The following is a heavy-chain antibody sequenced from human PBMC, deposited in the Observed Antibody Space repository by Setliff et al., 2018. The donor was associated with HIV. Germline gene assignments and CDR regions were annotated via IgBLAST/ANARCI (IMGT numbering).Heavy chain of an antibody. CDR3: AALGYSSTWNY. V-gene: IGHV3-43D*03. CDR1: GFTFDDYA. CDR2: ISWDGGST. D-gene: IGHD6-13*01. Sequence: GGSLRLSCAASGFTFDDYAMHWVRQAPGKGLEWVSLISWDGGSTYYADSVKGRFTISRDNSKSSLFLQMDSLRAEDTAFYYCAALGYSSTWNYWGQGTLVTVSS. J-gene: IGHJ4*02.